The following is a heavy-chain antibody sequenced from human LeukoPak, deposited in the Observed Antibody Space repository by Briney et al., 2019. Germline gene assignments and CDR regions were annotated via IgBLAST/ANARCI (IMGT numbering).Heavy chain of an antibody. D-gene: IGHD3-9*01. Sequence: SETLSLTCTVSGGSISSYYWSWIRQPPGKGLEWIGYIYHSGSTYYNPSLKSRVTISVDRSKNQFSLKLSSVTAADTAVYYCARGALRYFDWTYYFDYWGQGTLVTVSS. V-gene: IGHV4-59*12. J-gene: IGHJ4*02. CDR1: GGSISSYY. CDR2: IYHSGST. CDR3: ARGALRYFDWTYYFDY.